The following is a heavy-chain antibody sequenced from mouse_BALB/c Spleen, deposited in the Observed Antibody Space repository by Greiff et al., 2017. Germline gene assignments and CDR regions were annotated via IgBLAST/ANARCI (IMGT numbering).Heavy chain of an antibody. CDR1: GFTFSSYT. V-gene: IGHV5-9*03. Sequence: EVQLVESGGGLVKPGGSLKLSCAASGFTFSSYTMSWVRQTPEKRLEWVATISSGGGNTYYPDSVKGRFTISRDNAKNNLYLQMSSLRSEDTALYYCARASYAMDYWGQGTSVTVSS. CDR3: ARASYAMDY. CDR2: ISSGGGNT. J-gene: IGHJ4*01.